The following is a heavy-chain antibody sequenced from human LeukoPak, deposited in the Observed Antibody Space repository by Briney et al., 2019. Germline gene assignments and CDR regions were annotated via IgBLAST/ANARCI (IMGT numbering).Heavy chain of an antibody. CDR1: GYTFTSYG. Sequence: ASVKVSCKVSGYTFTSYGISWVRQAPGQGLEWMGWISAYNGNTNYTQKLQGRVTMTTDTSTSTAYMELRSLRSDDTAVYYCARDIYDSSGYYYFDYWGQGTLVTVSS. J-gene: IGHJ4*02. CDR3: ARDIYDSSGYYYFDY. CDR2: ISAYNGNT. D-gene: IGHD3-22*01. V-gene: IGHV1-18*01.